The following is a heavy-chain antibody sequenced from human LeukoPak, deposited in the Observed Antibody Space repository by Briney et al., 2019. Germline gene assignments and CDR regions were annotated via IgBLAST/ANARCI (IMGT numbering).Heavy chain of an antibody. D-gene: IGHD3-10*01. CDR3: AKDKSPGGYYSHYYCMDV. V-gene: IGHV3-43D*03. CDR1: GFTFDDYA. Sequence: GGSLRLSCAASGFTFDDYAMHWVRQAPGKGLEWVSLISWDGGSTYYADSVKGRFTISRDNSKNSLYLQMNSLRAEDTALYYCAKDKSPGGYYSHYYCMDVWGKGTTVTVSS. J-gene: IGHJ6*03. CDR2: ISWDGGST.